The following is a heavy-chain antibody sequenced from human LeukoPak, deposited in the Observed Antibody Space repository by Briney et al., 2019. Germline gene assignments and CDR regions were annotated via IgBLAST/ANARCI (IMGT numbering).Heavy chain of an antibody. V-gene: IGHV1-18*01. CDR3: ARAAYCSSTSCLSPYYYYMDV. Sequence: GASVKVSCQASDYPFTSYGITWVRQAPGQGLEWMGWISAYNGNTNYAQKLQGRVTLTTDTSTSTAYMELRSLRSDDTAVYYCARAAYCSSTSCLSPYYYYMDVWGKGTTVTISS. CDR1: DYPFTSYG. J-gene: IGHJ6*03. D-gene: IGHD2-2*01. CDR2: ISAYNGNT.